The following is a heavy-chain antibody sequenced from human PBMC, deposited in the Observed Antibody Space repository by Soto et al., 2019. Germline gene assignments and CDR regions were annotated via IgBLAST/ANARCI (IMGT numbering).Heavy chain of an antibody. D-gene: IGHD3-22*01. CDR1: GYTFTSYA. CDR2: INAGNGNT. J-gene: IGHJ3*02. CDR3: ARGITMTVGAGAFDI. Sequence: ASVKVSCKASGYTFTSYAMHWVRQAPGQRLEWMGWINAGNGNTKYSQKFQGRVTITRDTSASTAYMELSSLRSEDTAVYYCARGITMTVGAGAFDIWGQGTMVTVSS. V-gene: IGHV1-3*01.